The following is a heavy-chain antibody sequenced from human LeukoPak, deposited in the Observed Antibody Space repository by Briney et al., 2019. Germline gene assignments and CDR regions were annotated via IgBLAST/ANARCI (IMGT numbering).Heavy chain of an antibody. J-gene: IGHJ4*02. CDR2: INGDGSNT. CDR3: HTYYYDSSGSRYFDY. CDR1: GFTFSSYW. V-gene: IGHV3-74*01. Sequence: GGSLRLSCAASGFTFSSYWMHWVRQAPGKGLVWVSRINGDGSNTTYADSVKGRFTISRDNAKNTLYVEMNSLRAEDTAVYYCHTYYYDSSGSRYFDYWGQGTLVTVSS. D-gene: IGHD3-22*01.